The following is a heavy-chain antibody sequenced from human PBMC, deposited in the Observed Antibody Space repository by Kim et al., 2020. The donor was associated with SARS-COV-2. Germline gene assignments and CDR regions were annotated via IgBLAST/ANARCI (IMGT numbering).Heavy chain of an antibody. Sequence: TYYADSVKGRFTISRDNSKNTLYLQMNSLRAEDTAVYYCARVNVHRLFDYWGQGTLVTVSS. CDR3: ARVNVHRLFDY. V-gene: IGHV3-66*01. D-gene: IGHD1-1*01. J-gene: IGHJ4*02. CDR2: T.